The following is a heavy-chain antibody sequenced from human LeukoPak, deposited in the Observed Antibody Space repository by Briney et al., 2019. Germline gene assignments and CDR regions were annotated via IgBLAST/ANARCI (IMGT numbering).Heavy chain of an antibody. CDR1: GGSISSSSYY. CDR2: IYYSGDT. D-gene: IGHD3-10*01. Sequence: SETLSLTCTVSGGSISSSSYYWGWIRQPPGKGLEWIGSIYYSGDTYYNASLKSRVTISVDMSKKQFSLKLSSATAPDTAVYYCARGKYYGSGRNIDYWGQGTLVTVSS. V-gene: IGHV4-39*07. CDR3: ARGKYYGSGRNIDY. J-gene: IGHJ4*02.